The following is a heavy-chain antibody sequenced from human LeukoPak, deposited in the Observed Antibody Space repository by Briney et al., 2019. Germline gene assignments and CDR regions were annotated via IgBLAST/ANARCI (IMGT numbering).Heavy chain of an antibody. CDR1: GGSISSYY. Sequence: PSETLSLTCTVSGGSISSYYWSWIRQPPGKGLEWIGYVCYSGSTNYNPSLRSRVTISVDTSKNQFSLKLSSVTAADTAVYYCARAPDSGYCSGGSCYGWFDPWGLGTLVTVSS. D-gene: IGHD2-15*01. CDR3: ARAPDSGYCSGGSCYGWFDP. V-gene: IGHV4-59*01. J-gene: IGHJ5*02. CDR2: VCYSGST.